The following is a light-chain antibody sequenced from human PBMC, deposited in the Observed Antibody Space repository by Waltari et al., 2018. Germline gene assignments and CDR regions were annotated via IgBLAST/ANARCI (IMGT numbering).Light chain of an antibody. V-gene: IGKV1-5*03. CDR2: KAS. CDR1: ESISSC. Sequence: DIQMTQSPSTLSASAGDRVTITSRASESISSCLAWYQQKPGKAPKLLIYKASTLETGVPSRFRSSESGTEFTLTISSLQPDDFASYYCQQYKSFPLTFGGGTKVEI. CDR3: QQYKSFPLT. J-gene: IGKJ4*01.